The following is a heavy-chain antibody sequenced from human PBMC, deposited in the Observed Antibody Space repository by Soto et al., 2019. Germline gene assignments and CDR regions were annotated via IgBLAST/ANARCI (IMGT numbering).Heavy chain of an antibody. Sequence: SETLSLTCTVSGASIITDNYFWVWIRQSPRRGLELIGSISYSGRTYDNPSLQSRVTISIDASKNQFSLKLTSVTTADTAVYYCARRRASDYGGNHHPYYFDRWGQGALVTVS. D-gene: IGHD4-17*01. J-gene: IGHJ4*02. CDR2: ISYSGRT. CDR3: ARRRASDYGGNHHPYYFDR. V-gene: IGHV4-39*01. CDR1: GASIITDNYF.